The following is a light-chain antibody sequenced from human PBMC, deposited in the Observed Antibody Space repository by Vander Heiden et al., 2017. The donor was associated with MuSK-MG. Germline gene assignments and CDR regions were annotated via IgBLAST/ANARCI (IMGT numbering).Light chain of an antibody. V-gene: IGLV2-14*01. CDR2: DVS. J-gene: IGLJ3*02. Sequence: SALTQPASVSGSPGQSITISCTGTSSAVAGYNYVSWYQQHPGKAPKLMIYDVSNRPAGVSNRFSGSKSGNTASLTISGLQAEDEAEYYCSSYTSSSTWVFGGRTKLTVL. CDR1: SSAVAGYNY. CDR3: SSYTSSSTWV.